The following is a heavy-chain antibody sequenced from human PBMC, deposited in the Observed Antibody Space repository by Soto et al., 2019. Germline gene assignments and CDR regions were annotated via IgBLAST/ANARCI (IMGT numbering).Heavy chain of an antibody. V-gene: IGHV1-8*01. Sequence: QEQLVQSGAEVKKPGAPVKVSCKASGYTFSNYNITWVRQASGQGLERMGWMNPDSGNTGYAEKFQGRVTMTRHSSISTAYMELSGLRSEDTAVYYCAREAASDPSFYYHYMDVWGKGTTVTVSS. D-gene: IGHD3-10*01. CDR2: MNPDSGNT. CDR1: GYTFSNYN. J-gene: IGHJ6*03. CDR3: AREAASDPSFYYHYMDV.